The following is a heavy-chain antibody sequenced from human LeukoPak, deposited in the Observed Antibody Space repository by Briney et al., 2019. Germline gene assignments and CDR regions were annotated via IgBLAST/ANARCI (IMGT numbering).Heavy chain of an antibody. CDR2: MNPNSGNT. CDR1: GYTFTNYD. V-gene: IGHV1-8*01. CDR3: ARAKEVFYGDYDY. J-gene: IGHJ4*02. D-gene: IGHD4-17*01. Sequence: ASVKVSCKASGYTFTNYDINWVRQAPGQGLEWMGWMNPNSGNTGYAQKFQGRVTMTRNTSISTAYMELSSLRSEDTAVYYCARAKEVFYGDYDYWGQGTLVTVSS.